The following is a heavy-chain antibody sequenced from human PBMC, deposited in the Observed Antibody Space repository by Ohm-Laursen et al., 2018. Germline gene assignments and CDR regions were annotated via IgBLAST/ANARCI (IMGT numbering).Heavy chain of an antibody. CDR1: GFTFSSYA. V-gene: IGHV3-21*01. J-gene: IGHJ4*02. D-gene: IGHD2-2*01. Sequence: SLRLSCAASGFTFSSYAMSWVRQAPGKGLEWVSSISSSSSYIYYADSVKGRFTISRDNAKNSLYLQMNSLRAEDTAVYYCAREGDCTSTTCYYYFDYWGQGTLVTVSS. CDR3: AREGDCTSTTCYYYFDY. CDR2: ISSSSSYI.